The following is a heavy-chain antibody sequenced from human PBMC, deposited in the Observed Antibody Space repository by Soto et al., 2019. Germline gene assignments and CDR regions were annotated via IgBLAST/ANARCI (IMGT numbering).Heavy chain of an antibody. CDR2: INPNSGGT. J-gene: IGHJ4*02. CDR3: ARAPIVGATTTEYYFDY. D-gene: IGHD1-26*01. V-gene: IGHV1-2*04. Sequence: ASVKVSCKASGYTFTGYYMHWVRQAPGQGLEWMGWINPNSGGTNYAQKFQGWVTMTRDTSISTAYMELSRLRSDDTAVYYCARAPIVGATTTEYYFDYWGQGTLVTVSS. CDR1: GYTFTGYY.